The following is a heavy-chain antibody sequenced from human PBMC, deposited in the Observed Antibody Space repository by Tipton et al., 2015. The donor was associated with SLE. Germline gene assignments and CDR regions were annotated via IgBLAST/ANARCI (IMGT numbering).Heavy chain of an antibody. D-gene: IGHD3-10*01. V-gene: IGHV4-61*02. Sequence: TLSLTCTVAGDSITSDNHFWSWIRQPAGKGLEWIGRIYVSGGTNYNPSLKSRVTISADTSKNQFSLRVNSVTSADTAVYYCARDWRGYYGSQAYYYYGMDVWGQGTTVIVSS. CDR2: IYVSGGT. CDR1: GDSITSDNHF. J-gene: IGHJ6*02. CDR3: ARDWRGYYGSQAYYYYGMDV.